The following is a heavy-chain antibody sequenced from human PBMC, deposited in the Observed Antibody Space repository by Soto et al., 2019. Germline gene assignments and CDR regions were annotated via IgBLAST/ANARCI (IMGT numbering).Heavy chain of an antibody. CDR2: INPNSGGT. CDR3: ARGRRFLEWLTYYYYYGMDV. J-gene: IGHJ6*02. Sequence: ASVKVSGKASGCTFTGYYMHWVRQAPGQGLEWMGWINPNSGGTNYAQKFQGRVTMTRDTSISTAYMELSRLRSDDTAVYYCARGRRFLEWLTYYYYYGMDVWGQGTTVTVSS. CDR1: GCTFTGYY. D-gene: IGHD3-3*01. V-gene: IGHV1-2*02.